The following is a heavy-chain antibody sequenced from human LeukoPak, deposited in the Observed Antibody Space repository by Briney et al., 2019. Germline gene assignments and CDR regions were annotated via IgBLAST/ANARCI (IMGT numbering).Heavy chain of an antibody. V-gene: IGHV4-38-2*02. CDR2: IHHSGST. Sequence: SETLSLTCSVTGYSISSGYFWGWVRQSPGKGLEWIGSIHHSGSTFYNPSLRSRVTMSLDTSKNQFSLKLSSVTAADTAVYYCAGKYYYDSDGYYYVDWWGQGTLVTVSS. J-gene: IGHJ4*02. CDR3: AGKYYYDSDGYYYVDW. CDR1: GYSISSGYF. D-gene: IGHD3-22*01.